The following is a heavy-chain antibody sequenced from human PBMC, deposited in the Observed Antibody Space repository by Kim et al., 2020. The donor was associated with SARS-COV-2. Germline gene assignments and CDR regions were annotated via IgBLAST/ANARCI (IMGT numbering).Heavy chain of an antibody. CDR1: GFTFSSYG. CDR3: AKAVVIVGATLDY. D-gene: IGHD1-26*01. J-gene: IGHJ4*02. Sequence: GGSLRLSCAASGFTFSSYGMHWVRQAPGKGLEWVAVISYDGSNKYYADSVKGRFTISRDNSKNTLYLQMNSLRAEDTAVYYCAKAVVIVGATLDYWGQGTLVTVSS. CDR2: ISYDGSNK. V-gene: IGHV3-30*18.